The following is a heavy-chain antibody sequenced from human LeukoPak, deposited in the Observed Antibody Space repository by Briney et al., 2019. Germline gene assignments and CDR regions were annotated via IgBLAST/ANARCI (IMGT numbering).Heavy chain of an antibody. J-gene: IGHJ3*02. D-gene: IGHD2-2*01. CDR3: AREEPAAYDAFDI. Sequence: VASVKVSCKASGGTFSSYAISWVRQAPGQGLEWMGGIIPIFGTANYAQKFQGRVTITTDESTSTAYMELSSLRSEDTAVYYCAREEPAAYDAFDIWGQGTMVTVSS. CDR1: GGTFSSYA. CDR2: IIPIFGTA. V-gene: IGHV1-69*05.